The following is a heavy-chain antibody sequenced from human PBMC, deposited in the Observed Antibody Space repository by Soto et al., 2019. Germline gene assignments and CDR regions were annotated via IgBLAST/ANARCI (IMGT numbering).Heavy chain of an antibody. J-gene: IGHJ4*02. CDR1: GFTFSSYG. V-gene: IGHV3-30*18. CDR3: AKDVRGREDSEYYDYIWGSYRYRFDY. D-gene: IGHD3-16*02. Sequence: PGGSLRLSCAASGFTFSSYGMHWVRQAPGKGLEWVAVISYDGSNKYYADSVKGRFTISRDNSKNTLYLQMNSLRAEDTAVYYCAKDVRGREDSEYYDYIWGSYRYRFDYWGQGTLVTVSS. CDR2: ISYDGSNK.